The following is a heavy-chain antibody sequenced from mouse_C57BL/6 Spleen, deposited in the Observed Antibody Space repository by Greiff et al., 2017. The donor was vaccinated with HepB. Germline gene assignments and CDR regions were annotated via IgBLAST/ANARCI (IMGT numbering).Heavy chain of an antibody. CDR3: ARGSTMVTTVGAWFAY. CDR2: IYPRSGNT. D-gene: IGHD2-2*01. CDR1: GYTFTSYG. V-gene: IGHV1-81*01. Sequence: QVQLQQSGAELARPGASVKLSCKASGYTFTSYGISWVKQRTGQGLEWIGEIYPRSGNTYYNEKFKGKATLTADKSSSTAYMELRSLTSEVSAVYFCARGSTMVTTVGAWFAYWGQGTLVTVSA. J-gene: IGHJ3*01.